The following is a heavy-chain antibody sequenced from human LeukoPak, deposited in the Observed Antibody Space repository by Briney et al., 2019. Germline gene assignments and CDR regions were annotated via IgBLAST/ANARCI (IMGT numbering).Heavy chain of an antibody. D-gene: IGHD3-22*01. V-gene: IGHV1-2*06. Sequence: APVKVSCKASGYTFIAYYIYWMRQAPGQGLEWVGRINPNSGGTNYAQNFQDRVTLTRDTSITTAYMELNRLISDDTAVYYCARRGSGYYDSREAFDIWGQGTMVTVSS. CDR2: INPNSGGT. CDR1: GYTFIAYY. CDR3: ARRGSGYYDSREAFDI. J-gene: IGHJ3*02.